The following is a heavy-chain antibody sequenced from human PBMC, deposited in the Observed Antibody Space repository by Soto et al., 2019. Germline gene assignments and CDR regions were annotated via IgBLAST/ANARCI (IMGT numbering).Heavy chain of an antibody. CDR3: ARHGDRYYGMDV. Sequence: SETLSLTCTVSGGSVNSDSYYWGWIRQPPGKGLEWIGTLHYSGSTYYNPSLKSRVTISVDTSKKQFSLKLTSVTAGDTAVYYCARHGDRYYGMDVWGQGTPVTVSS. CDR2: LHYSGST. D-gene: IGHD7-27*01. V-gene: IGHV4-39*01. J-gene: IGHJ6*02. CDR1: GGSVNSDSYY.